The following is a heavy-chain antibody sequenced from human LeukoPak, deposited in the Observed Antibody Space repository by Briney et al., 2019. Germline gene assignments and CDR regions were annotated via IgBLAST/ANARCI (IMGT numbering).Heavy chain of an antibody. D-gene: IGHD3-10*01. CDR3: ARAKYYYGSGSYYYYMDV. J-gene: IGHJ6*03. V-gene: IGHV4-34*01. CDR1: GGSFSGYY. CDR2: INHSGST. Sequence: SETLSLTCAVYGGSFSGYYWSWIRQPPGKGLEWIGEINHSGSTNYNPSLKSRVTISVDTSKNQFSLKLSSVTAADTAVYYCARAKYYYGSGSYYYYMDVWGKGTTVTVSS.